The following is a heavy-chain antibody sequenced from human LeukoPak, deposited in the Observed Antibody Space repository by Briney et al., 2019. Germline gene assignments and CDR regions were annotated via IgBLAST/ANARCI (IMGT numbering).Heavy chain of an antibody. J-gene: IGHJ4*02. CDR3: ARRSAHATTGSDY. CDR2: IYYSGTI. V-gene: IGHV4-39*01. D-gene: IGHD1-1*01. Sequence: PSETLSLTCTVSGGSVDSSTFYWGWIRQPQGKGLEWLATIYYSGTIHYNPALNSRLTISADTSKNQISLQVRSVTAADTAVYYCARRSAHATTGSDYWGQGTLVTVSS. CDR1: GGSVDSSTFY.